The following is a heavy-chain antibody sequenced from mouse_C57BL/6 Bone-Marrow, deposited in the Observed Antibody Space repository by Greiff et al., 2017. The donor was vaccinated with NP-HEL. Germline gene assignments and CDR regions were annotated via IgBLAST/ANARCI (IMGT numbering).Heavy chain of an antibody. J-gene: IGHJ4*01. D-gene: IGHD2-1*01. Sequence: VQLQESGPGLVKPSQSLSLTCSVTGYSITSGYYWNWIRQFPGNKLEWMGYISYDGSNNYNPSLKNRISITRDTSKNQFFLKLNSVTTEDTATYYCARVDLLWRMDYWGQGTSVTVSS. CDR2: ISYDGSN. CDR1: GYSITSGYY. CDR3: ARVDLLWRMDY. V-gene: IGHV3-6*01.